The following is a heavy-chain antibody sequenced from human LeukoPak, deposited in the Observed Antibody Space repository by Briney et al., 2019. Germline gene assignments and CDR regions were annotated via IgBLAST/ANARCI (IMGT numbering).Heavy chain of an antibody. D-gene: IGHD2-2*01. Sequence: ASVKVSCKASGYTFTSYDINWVRQATGQGLEWMGWMNPNSGNTGYAQKFQGRVTMTRNTSISTAYVELSSLRSEDTAVYYCARGGRYCSSTSCYDYYYYYGMDVWGQGTTVTVSS. CDR2: MNPNSGNT. J-gene: IGHJ6*02. CDR1: GYTFTSYD. CDR3: ARGGRYCSSTSCYDYYYYYGMDV. V-gene: IGHV1-8*01.